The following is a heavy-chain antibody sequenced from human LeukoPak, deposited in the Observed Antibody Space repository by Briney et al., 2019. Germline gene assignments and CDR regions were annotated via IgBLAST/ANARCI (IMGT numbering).Heavy chain of an antibody. CDR1: GGSIRSYY. CDR3: ARDVGYSYGFNY. J-gene: IGHJ4*02. V-gene: IGHV4-59*12. D-gene: IGHD5-18*01. Sequence: SETLSLTCTVSGGSIRSYYWSWIRQPPGKGLEWIGYIYYSGSTNYSPSLKSRVTISVDKSKNQFSLKLSSVTAADTAVYYCARDVGYSYGFNYWGQGTLVTVSS. CDR2: IYYSGST.